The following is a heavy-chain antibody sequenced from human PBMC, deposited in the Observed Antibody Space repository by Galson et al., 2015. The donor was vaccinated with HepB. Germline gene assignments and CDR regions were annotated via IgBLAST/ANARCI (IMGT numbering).Heavy chain of an antibody. Sequence: SVKVSCKASGYTFTNYDINWVRQATGQGPEWLGWMNPNTGHTGFAQKFQDRVTMTSDTSISTVSMELSSLRSEDTAVYYCARIRITMVRRQRNWYFDLWGRGTLVTVSS. D-gene: IGHD3-10*01. CDR2: MNPNTGHT. CDR3: ARIRITMVRRQRNWYFDL. CDR1: GYTFTNYD. V-gene: IGHV1-8*01. J-gene: IGHJ2*01.